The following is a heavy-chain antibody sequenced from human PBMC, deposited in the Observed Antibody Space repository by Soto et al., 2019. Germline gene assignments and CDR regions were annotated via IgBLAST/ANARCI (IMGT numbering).Heavy chain of an antibody. J-gene: IGHJ3*02. D-gene: IGHD3-22*01. Sequence: GGSLRLSCAASGFTFSSYWMSWVRQAPGKGLEWVANIKQDGSEKYYVDSVKGRFTISRDNAKNSLYLQMNSLRAEDTAVYYCARDQGVYYYDSSGYPRAFDICGQGTMVTVSS. CDR2: IKQDGSEK. CDR1: GFTFSSYW. V-gene: IGHV3-7*03. CDR3: ARDQGVYYYDSSGYPRAFDI.